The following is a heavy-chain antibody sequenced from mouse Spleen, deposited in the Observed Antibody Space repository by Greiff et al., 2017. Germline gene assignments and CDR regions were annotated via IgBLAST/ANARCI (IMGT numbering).Heavy chain of an antibody. CDR3: ARQIYDGYYFYAMDY. V-gene: IGHV5-9*04. J-gene: IGHJ4*01. CDR2: ISSGGGNT. Sequence: EVTLVESGGGLVKLGGSLKLSRAASGFTFSSYAMSWVRQTPEKRLEGVATISSGGGNTYYPDSVKGRFTISRDNAKNTLYLQMSSMKSEDTAMYYCARQIYDGYYFYAMDYWGQGTSVTVSS. D-gene: IGHD2-3*01. CDR1: GFTFSSYA.